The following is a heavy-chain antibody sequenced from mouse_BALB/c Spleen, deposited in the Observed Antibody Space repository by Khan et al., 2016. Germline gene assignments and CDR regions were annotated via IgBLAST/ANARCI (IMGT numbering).Heavy chain of an antibody. D-gene: IGHD2-3*01. J-gene: IGHJ4*01. CDR3: ARRGYYRYSSYYAMDY. V-gene: IGHV1-9*01. CDR1: GYTFSNYW. Sequence: QVQLQQSGTELMKPGASVKISCKATGYTFSNYWIEWVKQRPGHGLEWIGEILPGTDSANYDEKFKGKATFTAETSSNTVYMQLTSLTSEDSAVYYCARRGYYRYSSYYAMDYWGQGTSLTVSS. CDR2: ILPGTDSA.